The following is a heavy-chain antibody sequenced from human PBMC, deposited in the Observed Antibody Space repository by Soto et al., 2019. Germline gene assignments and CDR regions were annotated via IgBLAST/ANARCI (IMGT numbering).Heavy chain of an antibody. D-gene: IGHD1-7*01. CDR3: AREKPNYGYNWFDP. Sequence: SETLSLTCTVSGGSISSGDYYWTWIRQPPGKGLEWIGYIYYSGSTNYNPSLKSRVTISGDTSKNQFSLKLSSVTAADTAVYYCAREKPNYGYNWFDPWGQGTLVTVSS. CDR2: IYYSGST. J-gene: IGHJ5*02. V-gene: IGHV4-61*08. CDR1: GGSISSGDYY.